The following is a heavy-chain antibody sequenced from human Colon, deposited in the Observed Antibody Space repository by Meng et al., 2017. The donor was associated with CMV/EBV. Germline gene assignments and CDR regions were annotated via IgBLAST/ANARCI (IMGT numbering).Heavy chain of an antibody. V-gene: IGHV3-21*01. J-gene: IGHJ4*02. Sequence: GESLKISCRASGFNFSTYSMAWVRQAPGKGLEWVSSIAKIGNYITYADSVKGRFTVSRDNPKNPLFLQMSSLGAEDTAFYYCATIGYSFGFTIWGQGTLVTVSS. CDR3: ATIGYSFGFTI. CDR1: GFNFSTYS. CDR2: IAKIGNYI. D-gene: IGHD5-18*01.